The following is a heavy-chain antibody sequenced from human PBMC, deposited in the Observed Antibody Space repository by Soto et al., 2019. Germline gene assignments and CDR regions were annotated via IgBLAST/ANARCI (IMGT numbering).Heavy chain of an antibody. CDR1: GFTFSDYY. V-gene: IGHV3-11*05. D-gene: IGHD6-13*01. CDR3: ARDSSSWYGGDFDY. J-gene: IGHJ4*02. CDR2: ISSSSSYT. Sequence: QVQLVESGGGLVKPGGSLRRSCAASGFTFSDYYMNWIRQAPGKGLGWVSYISSSSSYTNYADSVKGRFTISRDNAKNSLYLQMNSLRAEDTAVYYCARDSSSWYGGDFDYWGQGTLVTVSS.